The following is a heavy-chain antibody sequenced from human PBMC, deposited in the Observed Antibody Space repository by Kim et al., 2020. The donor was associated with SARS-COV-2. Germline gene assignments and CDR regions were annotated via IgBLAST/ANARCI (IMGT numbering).Heavy chain of an antibody. CDR2: IKSKADGGTK. Sequence: GGSLGLSCAASGFTFSKAWMSWVRQAPGKGLEWVGRIKSKADGGTKDYAAPVKGRFTISRDDSKNTLYLQMNSLKTEDTAVYYCTTDNFYSSPAGLLDYWGQGTLVTVSS. CDR1: GFTFSKAW. J-gene: IGHJ4*02. D-gene: IGHD6-19*01. CDR3: TTDNFYSSPAGLLDY. V-gene: IGHV3-15*01.